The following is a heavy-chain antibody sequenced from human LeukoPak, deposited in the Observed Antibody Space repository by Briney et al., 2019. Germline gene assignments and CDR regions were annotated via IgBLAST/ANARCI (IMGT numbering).Heavy chain of an antibody. J-gene: IGHJ4*02. Sequence: GESLQFPSKAAGYSFTNYWYGWVRQMPGKGLEWMGIIYPGDSNIRYSPSFQGQVTISADTSITTAYLQWSRLKASDTAIYYCARHSSSGTSCYGYWGQGTLVTVS. V-gene: IGHV5-51*01. D-gene: IGHD2-15*01. CDR3: ARHSSSGTSCYGY. CDR1: GYSFTNYW. CDR2: IYPGDSNI.